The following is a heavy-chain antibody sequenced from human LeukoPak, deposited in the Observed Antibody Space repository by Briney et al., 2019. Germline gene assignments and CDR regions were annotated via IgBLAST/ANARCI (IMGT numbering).Heavy chain of an antibody. CDR1: GYPFTSYD. D-gene: IGHD3-16*02. Sequence: ASVKVSCKASGYPFTSYDINWVRQATGQGLEWMGWMNPNSGNTGYAQKFQGRVTMTRNTSISTAYMELSSLRSEDTAVYYCARGGVYDYVWGSYPDYYFDYWGQGTLVTVSS. J-gene: IGHJ4*02. CDR3: ARGGVYDYVWGSYPDYYFDY. V-gene: IGHV1-8*01. CDR2: MNPNSGNT.